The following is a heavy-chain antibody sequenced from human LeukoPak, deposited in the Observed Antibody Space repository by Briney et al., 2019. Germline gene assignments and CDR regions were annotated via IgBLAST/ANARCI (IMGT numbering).Heavy chain of an antibody. V-gene: IGHV4-4*07. J-gene: IGHJ6*02. CDR2: IYTSGST. Sequence: PSETLSLTCTVSGGSISSYYWSWIRQPAGKGLEWIGRIYTSGSTNYNPSLKSRVTMSVDTSKNQFSLKLSSVTAAGTAVYYCAREQVVYYGSGSYYNSYYYYGMDVWGQGTTVTVSS. CDR3: AREQVVYYGSGSYYNSYYYYGMDV. CDR1: GGSISSYY. D-gene: IGHD3-10*01.